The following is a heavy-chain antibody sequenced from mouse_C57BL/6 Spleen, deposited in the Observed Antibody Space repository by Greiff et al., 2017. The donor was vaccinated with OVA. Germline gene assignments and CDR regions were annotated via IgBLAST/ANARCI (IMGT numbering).Heavy chain of an antibody. CDR1: GFNIKDDY. CDR3: TKGYGGYYCY. D-gene: IGHD2-3*01. J-gene: IGHJ3*01. V-gene: IGHV14-4*01. Sequence: EVQLQQSGAELVRPGASVKLSCTASGFNIKDDYMHWVKQRPEQGLEWIGWIDPENGDTEYASKFQGKATITADTSSKTAYLQLSSLTSEDTAVYYCTKGYGGYYCYWGQGTLVTVSA. CDR2: IDPENGDT.